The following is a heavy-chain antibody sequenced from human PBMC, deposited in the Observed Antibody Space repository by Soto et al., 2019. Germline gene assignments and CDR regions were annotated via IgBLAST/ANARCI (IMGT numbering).Heavy chain of an antibody. V-gene: IGHV1-69*02. J-gene: IGHJ4*02. D-gene: IGHD2-2*01. CDR2: IIPTLGVA. CDR1: GGTFSTYP. CDR3: ARTMYRGLDY. Sequence: QVQLVQSGAEVKKPGSSMKVSCKASGGTFSTYPITWVRQAPGQGFEWMGRIIPTLGVANYAQMFQSRVTITADKFTSTAYVEPNRLRSEGTSVYYGARTMYRGLDYWGQGPLVTVSS.